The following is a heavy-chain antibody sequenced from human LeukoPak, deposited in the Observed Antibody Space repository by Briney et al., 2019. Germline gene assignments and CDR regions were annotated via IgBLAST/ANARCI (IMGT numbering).Heavy chain of an antibody. J-gene: IGHJ6*03. Sequence: PGGSLRLSCAASGFTFSSYAMHWVRQAPGKGLEWVSAISGSGESTYYEDSVKGRFTISRDNSKNTVDVQMNSLRAEDTAVYYCAKDVGGTNFHYMDVWGKGTTVIVSS. V-gene: IGHV3-23*01. D-gene: IGHD1-26*01. CDR2: ISGSGEST. CDR1: GFTFSSYA. CDR3: AKDVGGTNFHYMDV.